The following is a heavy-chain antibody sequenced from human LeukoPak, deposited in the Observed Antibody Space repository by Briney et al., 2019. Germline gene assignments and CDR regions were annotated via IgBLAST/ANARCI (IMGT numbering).Heavy chain of an antibody. CDR3: ASKIAWWALDI. CDR1: EYTFTSYA. Sequence: GASVKVSCKASEYTFTSYAVNWMRQAPGQGLEWMGWINTNTGNPTYAQGFTGRFVFSLDTSVSTAYLQISSLKAEDTAVYYCASKIAWWALDIWGQGTMVTVSS. D-gene: IGHD2-8*02. J-gene: IGHJ3*02. V-gene: IGHV7-4-1*02. CDR2: INTNTGNP.